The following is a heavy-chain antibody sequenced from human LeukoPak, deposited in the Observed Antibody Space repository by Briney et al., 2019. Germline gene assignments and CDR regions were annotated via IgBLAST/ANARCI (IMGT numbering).Heavy chain of an antibody. CDR3: AKLGGYSSDYFDY. V-gene: IGHV3-23*01. J-gene: IGHJ4*02. D-gene: IGHD6-19*01. Sequence: GGSLRLSCAASGFTFSSYAMSWVRQAPGKGLEWVSGISGSGGSTYYADSVKGRFTISRDNSKNTLYLQMSSLRAEDTAVYYCAKLGGYSSDYFDYWGQGTLVTVSS. CDR2: ISGSGGST. CDR1: GFTFSSYA.